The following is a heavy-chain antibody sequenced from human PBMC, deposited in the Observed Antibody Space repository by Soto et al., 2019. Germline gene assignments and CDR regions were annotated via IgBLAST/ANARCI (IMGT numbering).Heavy chain of an antibody. CDR3: AKGGSWSGHN. CDR1: GFTLSSYG. J-gene: IGHJ4*02. V-gene: IGHV3-30*18. Sequence: QVQVVESGGGVVQPGRSLRPSCAASGFTLSSYGMHWVRQAPGKGLEWVAAISYDGSTKYYADSVKGRFTISRDIPQNTLYLQMNSLRAEDTAVYYCAKGGSWSGHNWGQGTLVTVSS. CDR2: ISYDGSTK. D-gene: IGHD3-3*01.